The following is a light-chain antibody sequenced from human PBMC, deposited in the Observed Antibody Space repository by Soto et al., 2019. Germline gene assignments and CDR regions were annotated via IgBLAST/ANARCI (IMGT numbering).Light chain of an antibody. Sequence: QSALTQPASVSGSPGQSITISCTGTSSDIGGYNYVSWYQQDSGKAPKLIIYAVTDRPSGVSIRFSGSKSGNTAFLTISGLHSEREADYYSTPHTRSSTYVFGTGTKLTVL. V-gene: IGLV2-14*01. CDR2: AVT. J-gene: IGLJ1*01. CDR3: TPHTRSSTYV. CDR1: SSDIGGYNY.